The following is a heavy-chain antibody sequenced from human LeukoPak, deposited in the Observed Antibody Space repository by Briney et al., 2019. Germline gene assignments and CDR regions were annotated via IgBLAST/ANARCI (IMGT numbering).Heavy chain of an antibody. D-gene: IGHD3-10*02. CDR1: GFTFRDYY. CDR3: AELGITMIGGV. CDR2: ISSSGSTI. V-gene: IGHV3-11*04. Sequence: GGSLRLSCEASGFTFRDYYMTWIRQAPGKGLEWVSYISSSGSTIYYADSVKGRFTISRDNAKNSLYLQMNSLRAEDTAVYYCAELGITMIGGVWGKGTTVTISS. J-gene: IGHJ6*04.